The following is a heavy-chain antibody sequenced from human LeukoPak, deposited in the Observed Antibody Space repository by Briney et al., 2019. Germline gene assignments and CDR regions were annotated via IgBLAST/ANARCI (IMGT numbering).Heavy chain of an antibody. CDR3: ARDRDDVYDYGFFYY. Sequence: QPGGSLRLSCAASGFTFSSYEMNWVRQAPGKGLEWVSYISSSGSTIYYADSVKGRFTISRDNAKNSLYLQMNSLRAEDTAVYYCARDRDDVYDYGFFYYWGQGTLVTVSS. V-gene: IGHV3-48*03. CDR2: ISSSGSTI. CDR1: GFTFSSYE. J-gene: IGHJ4*02. D-gene: IGHD4-17*01.